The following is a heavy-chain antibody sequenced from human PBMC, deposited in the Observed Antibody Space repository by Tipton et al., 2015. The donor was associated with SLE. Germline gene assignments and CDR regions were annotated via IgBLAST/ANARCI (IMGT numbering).Heavy chain of an antibody. V-gene: IGHV1-69*05. CDR3: AKYEKGAAFDV. D-gene: IGHD2/OR15-2a*01. CDR1: GGSFSSYP. CDR2: IIPIFGTS. Sequence: QSGAEVKKPGSSVKVSCKASGGSFSSYPVTWVRQAPGQALELMGRIIPIFGTSKDAQKFQGRVTFTTDESTSTVYMELSNLRSEDTAVYYCAKYEKGAAFDVWGQGTLVTVSS. J-gene: IGHJ3*01.